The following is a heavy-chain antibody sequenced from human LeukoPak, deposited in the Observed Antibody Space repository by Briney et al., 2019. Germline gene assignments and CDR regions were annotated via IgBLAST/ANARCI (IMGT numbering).Heavy chain of an antibody. V-gene: IGHV1-18*01. Sequence: GASVKVSCKASGYTFTSYGISWVRQAPGQGLEWMGWISAYNGNTNYAQKLQGRVTMTTDTSTSTAYMELRSLRSDDTAGYYCARLWGFGELFRAFDIWGQGTMVTVSS. CDR2: ISAYNGNT. CDR3: ARLWGFGELFRAFDI. D-gene: IGHD3-10*01. J-gene: IGHJ3*02. CDR1: GYTFTSYG.